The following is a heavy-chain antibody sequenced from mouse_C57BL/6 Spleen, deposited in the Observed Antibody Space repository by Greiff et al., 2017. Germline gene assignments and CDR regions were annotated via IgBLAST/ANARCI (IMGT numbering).Heavy chain of an antibody. CDR2: IDPYSGGT. D-gene: IGHD1-1*01. V-gene: IGHV1-72*01. CDR1: GYTFTSYW. J-gene: IGHJ1*03. Sequence: QVQLQQPGAELVKPGASVKLSCKASGYTFTSYWMHWVKQRPGRGLEWIGRIDPYSGGTKYNEKFKSKATLTVDKPSSTAYMQLSSLTSEDSAVYYCARAGPYYYGSSPWYFDVWGTGTTVTVSS. CDR3: ARAGPYYYGSSPWYFDV.